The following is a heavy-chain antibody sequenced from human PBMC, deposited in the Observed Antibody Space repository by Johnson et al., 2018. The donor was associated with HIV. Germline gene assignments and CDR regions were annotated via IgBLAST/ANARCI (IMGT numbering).Heavy chain of an antibody. V-gene: IGHV3-11*04. CDR3: ARDKGRGAFDI. CDR1: GFTFSNAW. J-gene: IGHJ3*02. CDR2: ISSSGNTI. Sequence: QVQLVESGGDLVKPGGSLRLSCAASGFTFSNAWMNWVRQAPGKGLEWVSYISSSGNTIYYADSVKGRVTISRDNAKKSLYLQMNSLRAEDTAVYYCARDKGRGAFDIWGQGTMVTVSS. D-gene: IGHD3-10*01.